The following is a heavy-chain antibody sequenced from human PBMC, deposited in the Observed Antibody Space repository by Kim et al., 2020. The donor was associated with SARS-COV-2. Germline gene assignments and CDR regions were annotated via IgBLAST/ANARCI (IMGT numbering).Heavy chain of an antibody. V-gene: IGHV4-59*01. D-gene: IGHD2-15*01. CDR3: ARDPYDDCSGGSCYSGFDY. Sequence: RVTISVDTSNNQFSLKLSSVTAADTAVYYCARDPYDDCSGGSCYSGFDYWGQGTLVTVSS. J-gene: IGHJ4*02.